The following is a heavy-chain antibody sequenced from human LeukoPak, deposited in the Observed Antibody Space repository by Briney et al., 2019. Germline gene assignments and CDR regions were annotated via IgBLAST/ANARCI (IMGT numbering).Heavy chain of an antibody. D-gene: IGHD3-22*01. J-gene: IGHJ4*02. CDR3: ARRSDYYDSSGYYRGHYFDY. CDR1: GGSISSYY. V-gene: IGHV4-59*01. Sequence: PSETLSLTCTVSGGSISSYYWSWIRQPPGKGLEWIGYIYYSGTTNYNPSLNSRITLSVDTSKNQFSLKLSSVTAADTAVYYCARRSDYYDSSGYYRGHYFDYWGQGTLVTVSS. CDR2: IYYSGTT.